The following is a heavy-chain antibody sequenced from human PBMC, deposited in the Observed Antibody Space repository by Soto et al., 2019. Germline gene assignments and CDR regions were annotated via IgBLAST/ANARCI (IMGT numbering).Heavy chain of an antibody. J-gene: IGHJ6*02. Sequence: PSETLSVTCTVSGDSLSTYYWNWIRQPLGKGLEWIGYIYYIGRTNYNPSLRSRGTMSIDTSKNQISLNLNSVTAADTAVYYCAREGLTGTIGLYYYYGMDVSGQGTTVTVSS. CDR3: AREGLTGTIGLYYYYGMDV. D-gene: IGHD1-7*01. CDR2: IYYIGRT. CDR1: GDSLSTYY. V-gene: IGHV4-59*01.